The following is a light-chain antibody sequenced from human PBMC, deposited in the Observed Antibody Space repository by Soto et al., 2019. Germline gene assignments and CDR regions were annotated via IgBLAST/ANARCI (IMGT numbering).Light chain of an antibody. CDR2: GAS. Sequence: EIVMTQSPATLSVSPGERATLSCRASQSVSSKLAWYQQKPGQAPRVLIYGASTRATGIPDRFSGSGSGTDFTLTISRLEPEDFAVYYCQQYGSSPLTFGGGTKVEIK. CDR3: QQYGSSPLT. CDR1: QSVSSK. J-gene: IGKJ4*01. V-gene: IGKV3-20*01.